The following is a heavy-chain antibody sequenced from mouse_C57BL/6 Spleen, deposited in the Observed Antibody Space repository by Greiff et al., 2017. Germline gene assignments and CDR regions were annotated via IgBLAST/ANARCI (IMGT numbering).Heavy chain of an antibody. D-gene: IGHD1-1*01. CDR2: INPNNGGT. Sequence: EVKLQESGPELVKPGASVKIPCKASGYTFTDYNMDWVKQSHGKSLEWIGDINPNNGGTIYNQKFKGKATLTVDKSSSTAYMELRSLTSEDTAVYYCARWGYCYGSSGYAMDYWGQGTSVTVSS. J-gene: IGHJ4*01. CDR3: ARWGYCYGSSGYAMDY. CDR1: GYTFTDYN. V-gene: IGHV1-18*01.